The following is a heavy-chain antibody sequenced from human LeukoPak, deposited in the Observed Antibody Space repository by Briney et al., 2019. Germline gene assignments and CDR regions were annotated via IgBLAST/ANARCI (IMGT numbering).Heavy chain of an antibody. V-gene: IGHV1-3*01. J-gene: IGHJ4*02. CDR2: INAGNGNT. CDR3: ARDPGIGY. CDR1: GYTFTNYA. D-gene: IGHD6-13*01. Sequence: ASVKVSCKTSGYTFTNYAIHWVRQAPGQRLEWMGWINAGNGNTKYSQKFQGRVTITRDTSASTAYMELSSLRSEDTAIYYCARDPGIGYWGQGTLVTVSS.